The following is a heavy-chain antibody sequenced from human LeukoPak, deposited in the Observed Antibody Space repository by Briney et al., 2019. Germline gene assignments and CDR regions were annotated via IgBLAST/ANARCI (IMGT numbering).Heavy chain of an antibody. J-gene: IGHJ4*02. CDR3: ARDWGYDSSGYYFHTSPSSFDY. Sequence: GGSLRLSCAASGFTFSYYWMSWVRQAPGKGLEWVANIKQDGSEKYYVDSVKGRFTISRDNAKNSLYLQMNSLRAEDTAVYYCARDWGYDSSGYYFHTSPSSFDYWGQGTLVTVSS. CDR2: IKQDGSEK. D-gene: IGHD3-22*01. V-gene: IGHV3-7*01. CDR1: GFTFSYYW.